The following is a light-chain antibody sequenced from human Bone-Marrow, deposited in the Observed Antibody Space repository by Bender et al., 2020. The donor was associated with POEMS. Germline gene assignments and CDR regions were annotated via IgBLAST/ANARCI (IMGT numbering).Light chain of an antibody. Sequence: QSALTQPPSASGSPGQSVTISCSGSSSDVGAYNYVSWYQQYPGKAPKLIIYDVNKRPSGVPDRLSGSKSDNTASLTVSGLQPEDEADYYCCSYAGNNNFIFGTGTKVTVL. CDR1: SSDVGAYNY. J-gene: IGLJ1*01. CDR2: DVN. V-gene: IGLV2-8*01. CDR3: CSYAGNNNFI.